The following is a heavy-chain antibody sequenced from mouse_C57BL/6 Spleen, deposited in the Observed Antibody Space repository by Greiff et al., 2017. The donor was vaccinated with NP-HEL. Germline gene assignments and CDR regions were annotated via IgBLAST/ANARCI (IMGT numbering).Heavy chain of an antibody. CDR2: IDPEDGET. J-gene: IGHJ3*01. Sequence: VQLQQSGAELVKPGASVKLSCTASGFNIKDYYMHWVKQRTEQGLEWIGRIDPEDGETKYAPKCQGKATITADTSSNTAYLQLSSLTSEDTAVYYCARTGYGYDVGFAYWGQGTLVTVSA. CDR1: GFNIKDYY. V-gene: IGHV14-2*01. CDR3: ARTGYGYDVGFAY. D-gene: IGHD2-2*01.